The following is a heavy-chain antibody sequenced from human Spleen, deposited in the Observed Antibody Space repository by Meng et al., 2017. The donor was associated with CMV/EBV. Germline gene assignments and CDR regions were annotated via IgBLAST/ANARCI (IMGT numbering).Heavy chain of an antibody. J-gene: IGHJ4*02. V-gene: IGHV4-4*02. CDR1: GASVSSTYW. Sequence: SETLSLTCAVAGASVSSTYWWSWVRQAPGKGLEWIAEIHHSGSTNYNPSLKRRVAISVDKSKNQLSLKLTSLTAADTAVYYCARNLDFWGQGTLVTVSS. CDR3: ARNLDF. CDR2: IHHSGST.